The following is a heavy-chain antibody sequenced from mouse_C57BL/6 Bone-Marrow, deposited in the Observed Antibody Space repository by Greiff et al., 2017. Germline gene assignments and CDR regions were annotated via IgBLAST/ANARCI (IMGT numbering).Heavy chain of an antibody. D-gene: IGHD1-1*01. V-gene: IGHV1-81*01. CDR1: GYTFTSYG. CDR2: IYPRSGNT. CDR3: ARSGYGSSFDY. Sequence: QVQLQQSGAELARPGASVKLSCKASGYTFTSYGISWVKQRTGQGLEWIGEIYPRSGNTYYNEKFKGKAKLTADKSSSTAYMELRSLTSEDSAVYFCARSGYGSSFDYWGQGTTLTVSS. J-gene: IGHJ2*01.